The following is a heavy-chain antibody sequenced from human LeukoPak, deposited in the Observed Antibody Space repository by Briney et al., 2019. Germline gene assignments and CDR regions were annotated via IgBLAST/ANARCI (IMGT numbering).Heavy chain of an antibody. V-gene: IGHV4-34*01. J-gene: IGHJ4*02. Sequence: SETLSLTCAVYGGSFSGYYWGWIRQPPGKGLEWVGEINHSGSTNYNPSLKSRVTISVDTSKNQFSLKLSSVTAADTAVYYCASLKSRFRYYFDYWGQGTLVTVSS. CDR2: INHSGST. CDR1: GGSFSGYY. CDR3: ASLKSRFRYYFDY.